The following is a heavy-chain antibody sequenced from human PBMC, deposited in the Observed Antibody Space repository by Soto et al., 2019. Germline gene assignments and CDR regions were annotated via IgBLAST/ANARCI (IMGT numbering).Heavy chain of an antibody. Sequence: SETLSLTCAVYGGSFSGYYWSWIRQPPGKGLEWIGEINHSGSTNYNPSLTSRVTISVDTSKNQFSLKLSSVTAADTAVYYCARGGYSYGYGDYWGQGTLVTVSS. D-gene: IGHD5-18*01. V-gene: IGHV4-34*01. CDR3: ARGGYSYGYGDY. J-gene: IGHJ4*02. CDR1: GGSFSGYY. CDR2: INHSGST.